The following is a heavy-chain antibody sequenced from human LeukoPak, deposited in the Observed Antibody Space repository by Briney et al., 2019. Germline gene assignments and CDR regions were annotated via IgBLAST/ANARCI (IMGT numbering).Heavy chain of an antibody. CDR2: IYYSGSN. D-gene: IGHD3-22*01. Sequence: SETLSLTCTVSGGSISSCDYYWSWIRQPPEKGREWIRYIYYSGSNYYNPSLKSRATITVDTSKNQFSLKLSSVTAAETAAYYCARLYYYDSSGLDYWGQGTLVTVSS. J-gene: IGHJ4*02. V-gene: IGHV4-30-4*08. CDR3: ARLYYYDSSGLDY. CDR1: GGSISSCDYY.